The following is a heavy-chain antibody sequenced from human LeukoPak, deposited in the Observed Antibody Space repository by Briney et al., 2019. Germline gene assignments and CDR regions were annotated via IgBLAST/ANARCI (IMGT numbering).Heavy chain of an antibody. J-gene: IGHJ4*02. Sequence: GGSLRLSCAASGFTFSSYAMSWVRQAPGKGLEWVSAISGSGGSTYYADSVKGRFTISRDNSKNTLYLQMNSLRAEDTAVYYCAKDPHSYYDSKDYFDYWGQGTLVTVSS. CDR1: GFTFSSYA. V-gene: IGHV3-23*01. CDR3: AKDPHSYYDSKDYFDY. D-gene: IGHD3-22*01. CDR2: ISGSGGST.